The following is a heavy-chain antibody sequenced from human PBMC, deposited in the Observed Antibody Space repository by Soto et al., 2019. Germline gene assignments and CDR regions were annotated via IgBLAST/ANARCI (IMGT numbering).Heavy chain of an antibody. V-gene: IGHV1-8*01. CDR3: ARMATSGTLKWFDP. CDR1: GYAFSNND. J-gene: IGHJ5*02. Sequence: QVQLVQSGAEVTEPGASVKVSCQASGYAFSNNDISWVRHVTGQGLEWMVWMNPNSGNGGYAQKFQGRVTMTRDTSTSAAYMELTSLASDDSAFYYCARMATSGTLKWFDPWGQGTLVTVSS. CDR2: MNPNSGNG.